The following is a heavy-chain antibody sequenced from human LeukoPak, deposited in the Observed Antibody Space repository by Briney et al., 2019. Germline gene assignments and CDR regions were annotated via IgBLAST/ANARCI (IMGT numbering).Heavy chain of an antibody. V-gene: IGHV3-49*03. CDR3: TGDRGAYNLYDY. CDR1: GFTFGDYA. Sequence: GGSLRLSCTASGFTFGDYAMSWIRQAPGKGLEWVGFIRSKAYGETADYAASVKGRFTISRDDSKAIAYLQMNSLKTEDTAVYHCTGDRGAYNLYDYWGQGTLVTVSS. CDR2: IRSKAYGETA. D-gene: IGHD1-1*01. J-gene: IGHJ4*02.